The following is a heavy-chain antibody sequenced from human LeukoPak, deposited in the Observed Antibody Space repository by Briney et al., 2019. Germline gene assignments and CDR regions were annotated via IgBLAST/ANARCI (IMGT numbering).Heavy chain of an antibody. CDR2: INTYNGNT. J-gene: IGHJ4*02. V-gene: IGHV1-18*04. CDR3: ARVGYDSSGRYYAHYFDY. Sequence: ASVKVSCKASGYTLTGYGITWVRQAPGQGLEWMGWINTYNGNTNYVQKLQGRVTMTTDTSTTTAYMELRSLRSDDTAVYYCARVGYDSSGRYYAHYFDYWGQGTLVTVSS. D-gene: IGHD3-22*01. CDR1: GYTLTGYG.